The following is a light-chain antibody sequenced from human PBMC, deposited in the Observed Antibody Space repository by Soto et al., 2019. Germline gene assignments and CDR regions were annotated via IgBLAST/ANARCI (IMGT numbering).Light chain of an antibody. CDR3: ATWDNSLVGGPA. V-gene: IGLV1-47*01. J-gene: IGLJ2*01. Sequence: QAVVTQPPSASGTPGQRVTISCSGSNSNIGSKYVYWYQQLPGTAPKLLLYRNNQRPSGVPDRFSGSKSGTSASLAISGLRSEDEADYYSATWDNSLVGGPAFGGGTKVTVL. CDR2: RNN. CDR1: NSNIGSKY.